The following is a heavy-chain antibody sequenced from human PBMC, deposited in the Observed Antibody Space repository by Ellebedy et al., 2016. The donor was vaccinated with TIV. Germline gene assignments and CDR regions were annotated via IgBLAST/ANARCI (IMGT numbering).Heavy chain of an antibody. CDR3: VKDLNYADYGVGWDINY. J-gene: IGHJ4*02. CDR1: GFTFSTYG. D-gene: IGHD4-17*01. V-gene: IGHV3-30*18. Sequence: PGGSLRLSCAASGFTFSTYGMHWVRQAPGKGLEWVAVISYDGSNRYYGDSVKGRFTISRDNSKNTLYLQMDSLRAEDTAVYFCVKDLNYADYGVGWDINYWGQGILVTVSS. CDR2: ISYDGSNR.